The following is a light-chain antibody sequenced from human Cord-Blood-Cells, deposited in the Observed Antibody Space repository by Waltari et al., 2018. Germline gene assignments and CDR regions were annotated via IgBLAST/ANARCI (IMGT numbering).Light chain of an antibody. CDR1: RRDVGGYNY. V-gene: IGLV2-14*01. Sequence: QSALTQPASVSGSPGQSFTISCTGTRRDVGGYNYVSWYQQHPGKAPKLMIYDVSNRPSGFSNRFSGSKSGNTASLTISGLQAEDEADYYCSSYTSSSTVVFGGGTKLTVL. CDR3: SSYTSSSTVV. J-gene: IGLJ2*01. CDR2: DVS.